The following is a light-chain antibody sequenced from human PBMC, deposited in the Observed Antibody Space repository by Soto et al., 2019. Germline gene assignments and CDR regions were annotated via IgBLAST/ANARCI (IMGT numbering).Light chain of an antibody. CDR1: QSVSSY. CDR3: QPRSNWPLT. J-gene: IGKJ4*01. Sequence: EIVLTQSPATLSLSPGERATLSCRASQSVSSYLAWYQQKPGQAPRLLIYDASNRGTGIPARFSGSGSGTDFTLTISSLEPEDVAVYYCQPRSNWPLTFGGGTKVEI. CDR2: DAS. V-gene: IGKV3-11*01.